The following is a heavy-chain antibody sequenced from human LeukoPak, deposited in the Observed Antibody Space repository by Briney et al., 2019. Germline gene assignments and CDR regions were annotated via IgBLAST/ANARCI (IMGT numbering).Heavy chain of an antibody. V-gene: IGHV3-30-3*01. CDR2: ISYDGSNK. J-gene: IGHJ4*02. CDR1: GFTFSSYA. Sequence: PGRSLRLSCAASGFTFSSYAMHWVRQAPGKGLEWVAVISYDGSNKYYADSVKGRFTISRDNSKNTLYLQVNSLRAGDTAVYYCARADYWGQGTLVTVSS. CDR3: ARADY.